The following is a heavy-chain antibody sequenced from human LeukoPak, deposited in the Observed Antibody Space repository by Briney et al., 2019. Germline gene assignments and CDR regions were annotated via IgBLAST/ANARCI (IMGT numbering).Heavy chain of an antibody. D-gene: IGHD3-10*02. V-gene: IGHV3-21*01. CDR2: ISSSSSFI. CDR3: AELGITMIGGV. CDR1: EFSFNTYS. J-gene: IGHJ6*04. Sequence: PGGSLRLSCAGSEFSFNTYSMNWVRQAPGKGLEWVSSISSSSSFIYYADSLKGRFTISRDNAKNSLYLQINSLRAEDTAVYYCAELGITMIGGVWGKGTTVTISS.